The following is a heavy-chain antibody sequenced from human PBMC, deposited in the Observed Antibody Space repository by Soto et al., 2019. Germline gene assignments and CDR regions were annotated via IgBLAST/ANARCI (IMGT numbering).Heavy chain of an antibody. CDR3: ERDETGPGV. J-gene: IGHJ6*02. CDR1: GFNFSNYD. CDR2: ITNDGSNA. Sequence: QPGGSLRLSCAASGFNFSNYDMNWVRHTPGKGLVWVSRITNDGSNAAYADSVKGRFTISRDNAKNTLYMYMNFLRVEDTAVYYCERDETGPGVWGQGATVTVSS. V-gene: IGHV3-74*01.